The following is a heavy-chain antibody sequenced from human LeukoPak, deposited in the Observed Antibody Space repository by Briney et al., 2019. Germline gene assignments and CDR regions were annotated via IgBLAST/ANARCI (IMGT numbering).Heavy chain of an antibody. CDR2: INSDGGST. Sequence: SGGSLRLSCAASGFTFSSYWMHWVRQAPGKGLVWVSRINSDGGSTSYTDSVKGRFTISRDNSKNTLYLEVISLTAEDTAVYYCAKDDSWLQFGEWSQGTLVTVSS. J-gene: IGHJ4*02. CDR1: GFTFSSYW. CDR3: AKDDSWLQFGE. V-gene: IGHV3-74*01. D-gene: IGHD5-24*01.